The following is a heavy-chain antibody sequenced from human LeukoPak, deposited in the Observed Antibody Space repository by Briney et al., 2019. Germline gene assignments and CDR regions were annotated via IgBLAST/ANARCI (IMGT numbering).Heavy chain of an antibody. V-gene: IGHV4-59*08. CDR3: ARQGGFVEAAFEY. J-gene: IGHJ4*02. D-gene: IGHD3-10*01. CDR2: IYYSVST. Sequence: SETLSLTCSVSGGSISGHYWSGIRHPPGKDLEGMGYIYYSVSTDYNPFLKRRVTISIDTSKSPFSLQLSSLTAGDTAVYYCARQGGFVEAAFEYWGQGTLVAVSS. CDR1: GGSISGHY.